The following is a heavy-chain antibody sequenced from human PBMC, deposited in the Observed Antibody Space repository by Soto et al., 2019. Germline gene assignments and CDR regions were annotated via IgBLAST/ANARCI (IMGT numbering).Heavy chain of an antibody. CDR1: GGSISSYY. Sequence: PSETLSLTCTVSGGSISSYYWSWIRQPPGKGLEWIGYIYYSGSTNYNPSLKSRVTISVDTSKNQFSLKLSSVTAADTAVYYCARDKWLRYWGQGTLVTVSS. J-gene: IGHJ4*02. CDR3: ARDKWLRY. CDR2: IYYSGST. D-gene: IGHD5-12*01. V-gene: IGHV4-59*01.